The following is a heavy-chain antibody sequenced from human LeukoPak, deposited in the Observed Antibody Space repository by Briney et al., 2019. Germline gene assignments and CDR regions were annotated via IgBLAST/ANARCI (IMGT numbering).Heavy chain of an antibody. J-gene: IGHJ4*02. CDR2: IYYSVST. V-gene: IGHV4-39*01. CDR3: ASSYYGSGSPNFDY. CDR1: GGSISSSTYY. D-gene: IGHD3-10*01. Sequence: TSETLSLTCTVSGGSISSSTYYWGWIRQPPGKGLEWIGSIYYSVSTYYNPSLKSRVIISVDTSKNQFSLKLSSVTAADTAVYYCASSYYGSGSPNFDYWGQGTLVTVYS.